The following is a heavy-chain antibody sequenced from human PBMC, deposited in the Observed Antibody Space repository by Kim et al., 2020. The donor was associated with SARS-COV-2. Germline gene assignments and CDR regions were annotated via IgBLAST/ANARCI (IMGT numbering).Heavy chain of an antibody. D-gene: IGHD3-10*01. V-gene: IGHV1-69*04. J-gene: IGHJ4*02. CDR1: GGTFSSYT. CDR2: IIPILGIA. Sequence: SVKVSCKASGGTFSSYTISWVRQAPGQGLEWMGRIIPILGIANYAQKFQGRVTITADKSTSTAYMELSSLRSEDTAVYYCARDPYGSGSSFDYWGQGTLVTVSS. CDR3: ARDPYGSGSSFDY.